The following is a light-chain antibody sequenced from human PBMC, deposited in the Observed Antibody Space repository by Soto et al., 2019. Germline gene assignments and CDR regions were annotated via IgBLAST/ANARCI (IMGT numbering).Light chain of an antibody. Sequence: QSALTQPASVSGSPGQSITISCTGTSSDVGGYKYVSWYQQHPGKAPKLMIYEVSNRPSGVSNRFSGSKSRNTASLTISGLQAEDEADYYCTSYTSSGTLVFGGGTKVTVL. CDR3: TSYTSSGTLV. CDR1: SSDVGGYKY. J-gene: IGLJ3*02. V-gene: IGLV2-14*01. CDR2: EVS.